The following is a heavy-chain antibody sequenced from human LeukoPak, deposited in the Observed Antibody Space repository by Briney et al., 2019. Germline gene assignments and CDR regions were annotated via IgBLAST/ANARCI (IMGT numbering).Heavy chain of an antibody. CDR1: GGTFISYA. J-gene: IGHJ6*02. CDR3: ARVYGGYYYYGMDV. D-gene: IGHD3-16*01. V-gene: IGHV1-69*13. CDR2: TIPIFGTA. Sequence: SVEVSCKASGGTFISYAISWVRQAPGQGLEWMGGTIPIFGTANYAQKFQGRVTITADESTSTAYMELSSLRSEDTAVYYCARVYGGYYYYGMDVWGQGTTVTVSS.